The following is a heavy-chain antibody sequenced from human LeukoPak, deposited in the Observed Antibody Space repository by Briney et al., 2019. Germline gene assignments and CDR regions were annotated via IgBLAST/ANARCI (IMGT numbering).Heavy chain of an antibody. V-gene: IGHV4-34*01. Sequence: SETLSLTCAVYGGSFSGYYWSWIRQPPGKGLEWIGEINHSGSTNYNPSLKSRVTISVDTSKNQFSLKLSSVTAADTAVYYCAIAVAGTETFDHWGQGTLVTVSS. J-gene: IGHJ5*02. D-gene: IGHD6-19*01. CDR2: INHSGST. CDR3: AIAVAGTETFDH. CDR1: GGSFSGYY.